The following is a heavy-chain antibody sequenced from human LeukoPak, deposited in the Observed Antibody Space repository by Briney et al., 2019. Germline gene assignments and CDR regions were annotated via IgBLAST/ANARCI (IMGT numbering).Heavy chain of an antibody. CDR3: ARGDYDYYYMDV. V-gene: IGHV3-21*01. CDR2: ISSSSSYI. Sequence: GGSLRLSCAASGFTFSSYSMNWVRQAPGKGLEWVSSISSSSSYIYYADSVKGRFTISRDNAKNSLYLQMNSLRAEDTAVYYCARGDYDYYYMDVWGKGTTVTVSS. J-gene: IGHJ6*03. CDR1: GFTFSSYS.